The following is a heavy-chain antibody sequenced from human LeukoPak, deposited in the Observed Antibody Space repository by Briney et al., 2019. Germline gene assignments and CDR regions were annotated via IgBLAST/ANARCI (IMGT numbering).Heavy chain of an antibody. CDR3: TRHSGAVLRFLEWYNAFDI. CDR1: GFTFSGSA. V-gene: IGHV3-73*01. D-gene: IGHD3-3*01. Sequence: GGSLRLSCAASGFTFSGSARHWVRQASGKGLEWVGRIRSKANSYATAYAASVKGRFTISRDDSKNTAYLQMNSLKTEDTAVYYCTRHSGAVLRFLEWYNAFDIWGQGTMVTVSS. CDR2: IRSKANSYAT. J-gene: IGHJ3*02.